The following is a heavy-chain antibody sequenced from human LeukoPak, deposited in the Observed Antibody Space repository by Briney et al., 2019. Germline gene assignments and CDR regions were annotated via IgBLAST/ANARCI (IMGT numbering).Heavy chain of an antibody. CDR3: AKSLDLAVAGIDY. CDR2: INDSGDST. CDR1: GFTFSIHA. V-gene: IGHV3-23*01. D-gene: IGHD6-19*01. J-gene: IGHJ4*02. Sequence: GGSLRLSCAASGFTFSIHAMSWVRQALGKGLTWRSGINDSGDSTYHADSVKGRFTISRDNSKNTLYLQMNSLRAEDTAIYYCAKSLDLAVAGIDYWGQGTLLTVSS.